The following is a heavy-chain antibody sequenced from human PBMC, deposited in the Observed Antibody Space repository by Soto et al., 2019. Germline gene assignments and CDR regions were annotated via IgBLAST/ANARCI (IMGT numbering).Heavy chain of an antibody. CDR2: IKSKTDGGTT. D-gene: IGHD1-26*01. J-gene: IGHJ4*02. CDR3: TTGRDDLLY. CDR1: GFTFDKVW. V-gene: IGHV3-15*07. Sequence: EVQLVESGGRLVKPGGSLRLSCAVSGFTFDKVWMNWVRQAPGKGLEWDGRIKSKTDGGTTDYAAPAKGRFTISRDDSKNMLYLQMNSLKTEDTGMYFCTTGRDDLLYWGQGTLVTVSS.